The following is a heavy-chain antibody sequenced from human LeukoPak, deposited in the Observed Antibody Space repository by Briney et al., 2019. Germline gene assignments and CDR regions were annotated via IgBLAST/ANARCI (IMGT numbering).Heavy chain of an antibody. V-gene: IGHV4-4*02. CDR2: ISHSGGT. CDR3: AKTRTGCSSFCAFDV. CDR1: GTSISGGFW. Sequence: KTSETLSLTCAVSGTSISGGFWWNWVRQPPGKGLEWIGEISHSGGTNYSPSFKSRATISADNSKNQLSLKLGPVTAADTAVFYCAKTRTGCSSFCAFDVWGQGTMVTVSS. J-gene: IGHJ3*01. D-gene: IGHD2-2*01.